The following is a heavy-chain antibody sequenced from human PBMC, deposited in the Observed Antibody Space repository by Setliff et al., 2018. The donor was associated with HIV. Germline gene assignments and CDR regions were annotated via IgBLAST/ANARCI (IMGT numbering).Heavy chain of an antibody. CDR2: IKQDGSEK. Sequence: PGGSLRLSCAASGFTFSSYWMSWVRQAPGKGLEWVTNIKQDGSEKYYVDSVKGRFTISRDTAKNSLYLQMNSLRAEDTAVYYCARDYRTYYYGSGSLNSGGMDVWGQGTTVTVSS. D-gene: IGHD3-10*01. J-gene: IGHJ6*02. CDR3: ARDYRTYYYGSGSLNSGGMDV. CDR1: GFTFSSYW. V-gene: IGHV3-7*01.